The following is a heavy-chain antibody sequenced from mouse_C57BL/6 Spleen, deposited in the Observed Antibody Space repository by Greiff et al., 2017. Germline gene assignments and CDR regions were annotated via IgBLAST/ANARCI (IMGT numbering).Heavy chain of an antibody. Sequence: EVMLVESGGGLVKPGGSLKLSCAASGFTFSDYGMHWVRQAPEKGLEWVAYISSGSSTIYYADTVKGRFTISRDNAKNTLFLHMTSLRSEDTAMYYCAREDHSNYGGAMDYWGQGTSVTVSS. CDR2: ISSGSSTI. CDR3: AREDHSNYGGAMDY. J-gene: IGHJ4*01. D-gene: IGHD2-5*01. V-gene: IGHV5-17*01. CDR1: GFTFSDYG.